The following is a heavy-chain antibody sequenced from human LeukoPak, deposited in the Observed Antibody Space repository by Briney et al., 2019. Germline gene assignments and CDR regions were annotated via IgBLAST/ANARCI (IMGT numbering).Heavy chain of an antibody. D-gene: IGHD3-10*01. CDR1: GLTFSSYA. Sequence: GGSLRLSCAASGLTFSSYAMNWVRQAPGKGLEWVSAISGSGASTYYADSVKGRFTISRDNSKNTLSLQMNSLRPEDTAVYYCAKDPSGTYFPPYYIDYWGQGTLVTVSS. J-gene: IGHJ4*02. CDR2: ISGSGAST. CDR3: AKDPSGTYFPPYYIDY. V-gene: IGHV3-23*01.